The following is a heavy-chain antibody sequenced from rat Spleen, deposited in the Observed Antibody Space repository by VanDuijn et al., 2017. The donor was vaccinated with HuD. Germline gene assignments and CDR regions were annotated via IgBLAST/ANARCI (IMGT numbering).Heavy chain of an antibody. CDR2: ICAGGVNT. J-gene: IGHJ2*01. D-gene: IGHD4-3*01. CDR1: GFTFSNYW. V-gene: IGHV5-58*01. Sequence: EVQLVGTGGGLVQPGRSLKLPCVAYGFTFSNYWMYWVRQAPGRGLEWVSSICAGGVNTYYPDSVKGRFTNPRANAKRTIYLQMDSLRSDETAPDYCATEADNSSHYFDYWGRGVMVTVSS. CDR3: ATEADNSSHYFDY.